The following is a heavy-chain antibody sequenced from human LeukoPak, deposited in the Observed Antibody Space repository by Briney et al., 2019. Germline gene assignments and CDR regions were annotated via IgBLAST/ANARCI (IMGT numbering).Heavy chain of an antibody. J-gene: IGHJ6*02. CDR2: IYYSGST. D-gene: IGHD3-22*01. V-gene: IGHV4-59*01. Sequence: SEILSLTCTVSGGSISNYYWSWIRQPPGKGLEWFGYIYYSGSTNYNPSLKSRVTISVDTSKNQFSLNLSSVTAADTAMYYCARDRSPEGYYDSSHWDYYHGMDVWGQGTTVTVSS. CDR1: GGSISNYY. CDR3: ARDRSPEGYYDSSHWDYYHGMDV.